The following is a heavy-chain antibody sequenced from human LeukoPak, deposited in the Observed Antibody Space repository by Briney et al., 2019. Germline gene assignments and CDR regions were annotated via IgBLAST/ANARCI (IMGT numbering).Heavy chain of an antibody. CDR2: ISSSGSTI. J-gene: IGHJ4*02. V-gene: IGHV3-48*03. Sequence: GGSLRLSRAASGFTFSSYEMNWVRQAPGKGLEWVSYISSSGSTIYYADSVKGRFTISRDNAKNSLYLQMNSLRAEDTAVYYCARDGQWLVRGRFDYWGQGTLVTVSS. CDR3: ARDGQWLVRGRFDY. CDR1: GFTFSSYE. D-gene: IGHD6-19*01.